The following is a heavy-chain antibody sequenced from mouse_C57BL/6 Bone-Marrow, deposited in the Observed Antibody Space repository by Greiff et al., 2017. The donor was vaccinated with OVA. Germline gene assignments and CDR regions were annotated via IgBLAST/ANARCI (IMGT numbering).Heavy chain of an antibody. CDR1: GYTFTSYG. CDR2: IYPRSGNT. D-gene: IGHD2-5*01. J-gene: IGHJ2*01. V-gene: IGHV1-81*01. Sequence: QVQLQQSGAELARPGASVKLSCKASGYTFTSYGISWVKQRTGQGLEWIGEIYPRSGNTYYNEKFKGKATLTADKSSSTASMDLRSLTSEDSAFYFCASGDYSKGFDYWGQGTTLTVSS. CDR3: ASGDYSKGFDY.